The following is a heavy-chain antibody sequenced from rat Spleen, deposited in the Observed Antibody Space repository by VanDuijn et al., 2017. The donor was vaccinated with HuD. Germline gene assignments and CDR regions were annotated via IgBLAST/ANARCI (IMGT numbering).Heavy chain of an antibody. CDR2: MWSGGST. Sequence: QVQLMESGPGLVQPSETLSLTCTVSGFSLTSYNVHWVRQPPGKGLEWMGVMWSGGSTDYNSSLKSRLSISRDTSKNQVFLKMNSLQREDTTTYYCARDKDYWGQGVMVTVSS. CDR3: ARDKDY. J-gene: IGHJ2*01. V-gene: IGHV2-45*01. CDR1: GFSLTSYN.